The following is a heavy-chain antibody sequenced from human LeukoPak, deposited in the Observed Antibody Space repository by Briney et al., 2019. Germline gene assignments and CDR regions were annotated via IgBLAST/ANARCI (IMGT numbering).Heavy chain of an antibody. CDR1: GYTFTGYY. J-gene: IGHJ5*02. Sequence: GSVKVSCKASGYTFTGYYMHWVRQAPGQGLEWMGRINPNSGGTNYAQKFQGRVTMTRDTSISTAYMELSRLRSDDTAVYYCARLGVAVAVFWFDPWGQGTLLTVSS. V-gene: IGHV1-2*06. CDR3: ARLGVAVAVFWFDP. D-gene: IGHD6-19*01. CDR2: INPNSGGT.